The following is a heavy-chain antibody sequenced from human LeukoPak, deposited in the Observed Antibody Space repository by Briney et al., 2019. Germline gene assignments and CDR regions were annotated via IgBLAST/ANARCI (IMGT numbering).Heavy chain of an antibody. Sequence: GGSLRLSCAASGFTLSSYDMSWVRQAPGKGLEWVGRIKSKTDGGTTDYAAPVKGRFTISRDDSKNTLYLQMNSLKTEDTAVYYCTLGSSTSFPLGLGMDVWGQGTTVTVSS. V-gene: IGHV3-15*01. CDR3: TLGSSTSFPLGLGMDV. CDR2: IKSKTDGGTT. J-gene: IGHJ6*02. CDR1: GFTLSSYD. D-gene: IGHD2-2*01.